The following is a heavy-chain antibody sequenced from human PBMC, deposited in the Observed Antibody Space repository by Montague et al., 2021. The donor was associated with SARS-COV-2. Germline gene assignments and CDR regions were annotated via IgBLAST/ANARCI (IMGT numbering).Heavy chain of an antibody. CDR2: IYYRGST. CDR3: PREGGWNWFDP. CDR1: GGSINSSN. J-gene: IGHJ5*02. D-gene: IGHD5-12*01. V-gene: IGHV4-59*01. Sequence: SETLSLTCTVSGGSINSSNWCWIRRHPAKGLEWIGCIYYRGSTNYNHSLETRGTITVDPSRNQFSLMLSSLTAADTTVYYCPREGGWNWFDPWGQGTLVIVSS.